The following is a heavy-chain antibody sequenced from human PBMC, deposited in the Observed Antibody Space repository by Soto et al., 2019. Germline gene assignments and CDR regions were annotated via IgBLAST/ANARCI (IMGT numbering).Heavy chain of an antibody. V-gene: IGHV3-73*02. CDR2: IRNKTNNYAT. Sequence: EVQLVESGGGLVQPVGSLKLSWAASGFTFSDSAMHWVRQASGKGLEWVGRIRNKTNNYATAYNAPVKGRFTISRDDSKNTVYLQLNSLKLDDTAVYYCTSRRDWTAVDPLDYWGQGTLVTVSS. D-gene: IGHD5-18*01. CDR1: GFTFSDSA. CDR3: TSRRDWTAVDPLDY. J-gene: IGHJ4*02.